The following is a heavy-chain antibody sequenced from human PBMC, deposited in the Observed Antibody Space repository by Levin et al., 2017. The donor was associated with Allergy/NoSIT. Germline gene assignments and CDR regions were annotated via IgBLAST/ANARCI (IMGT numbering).Heavy chain of an antibody. J-gene: IGHJ4*02. CDR3: ADWNHVHY. CDR1: GFTFSSYT. CDR2: INGRSTGT. D-gene: IGHD1-1*01. V-gene: IGHV3-23*01. Sequence: PGGSLRLSCAASGFTFSSYTMTWVRQAPGKGLEWVSTINGRSTGTSYADSVKGRFTISRDNSKNTLYLQMNSLIAEDTAVYYCADWNHVHYWGQGTLVTVSS.